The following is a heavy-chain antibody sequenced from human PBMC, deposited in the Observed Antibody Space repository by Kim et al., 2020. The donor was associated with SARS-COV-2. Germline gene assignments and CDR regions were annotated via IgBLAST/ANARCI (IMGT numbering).Heavy chain of an antibody. D-gene: IGHD2-2*01. CDR1: GYTFTSYD. CDR2: MNPNSGNT. Sequence: ASVKVSCKASGYTFTSYDINWVRQATGQGLEWMGWMNPNSGNTGYAQKFQGRVTMTRNTSISTAYMDLSSLRSEDTAVYYCARGPYCGSSSCPYAFDIWRQGTMVTVSS. CDR3: ARGPYCGSSSCPYAFDI. J-gene: IGHJ3*02. V-gene: IGHV1-8*01.